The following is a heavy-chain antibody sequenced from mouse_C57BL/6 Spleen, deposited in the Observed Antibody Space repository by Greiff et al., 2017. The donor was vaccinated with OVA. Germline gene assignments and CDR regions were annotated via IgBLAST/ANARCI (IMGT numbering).Heavy chain of an antibody. J-gene: IGHJ3*01. CDR3: ARWGGNYGAY. D-gene: IGHD2-1*01. CDR2: IDPSDSET. Sequence: QVQLQQPGAELVRPGSSVKLSCKASGYTFTSYWMHWVQQRPIQGLEWIGNIDPSDSETHYNQKFKDKATLTVDKSSSTAYMQLSSLTSEDSAVYYCARWGGNYGAYWGQGTLVTVSA. V-gene: IGHV1-52*01. CDR1: GYTFTSYW.